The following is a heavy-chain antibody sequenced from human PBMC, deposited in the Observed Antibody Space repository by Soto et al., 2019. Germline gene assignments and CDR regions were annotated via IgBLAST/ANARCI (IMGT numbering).Heavy chain of an antibody. CDR1: GYTFTGYY. J-gene: IGHJ4*02. D-gene: IGHD1-1*01. CDR2: INPNSGGT. CDR3: ARVSRGTPSKYYFDY. V-gene: IGHV1-2*04. Sequence: ASVKVSCKASGYTFTGYYMHWVRQAPGQGLEWMGWINPNSGGTNYAQKFQGWVTMTRDTSISTAYMELSRLRSDDTAVYYCARVSRGTPSKYYFDYWGQGTLVTVSS.